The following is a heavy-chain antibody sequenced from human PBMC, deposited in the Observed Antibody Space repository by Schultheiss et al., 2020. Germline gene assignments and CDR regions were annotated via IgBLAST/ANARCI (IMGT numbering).Heavy chain of an antibody. J-gene: IGHJ4*02. D-gene: IGHD1-26*01. CDR3: ARGGGSYSLDY. CDR1: GFTFTSFW. CDR2: IRQDGSEE. Sequence: GGSLRLSCAASGFTFTSFWMTWVRQAPGKGLEWVATIRQDGSEEDYVDSVKGRFTISTDNAKHSLYLQMNSLRAEDTAVYYCARGGGSYSLDYWGQGTLVTVSS. V-gene: IGHV3-7*01.